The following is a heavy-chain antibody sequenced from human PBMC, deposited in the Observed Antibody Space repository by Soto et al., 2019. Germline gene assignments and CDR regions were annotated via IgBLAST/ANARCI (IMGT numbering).Heavy chain of an antibody. J-gene: IGHJ6*02. CDR2: ISGSGGST. V-gene: IGHV3-23*01. Sequence: EVQLLESGGGLVQPGGSLRLSCAASGFTFSSYAMSWVRQAPGKGLEWVSAISGSGGSTYYADSVKGRFTISRDNSKNTRYLQINSLRADDTAVYYCAKANDYVYYYYGMDVWGQGTTVTVSS. D-gene: IGHD4-17*01. CDR1: GFTFSSYA. CDR3: AKANDYVYYYYGMDV.